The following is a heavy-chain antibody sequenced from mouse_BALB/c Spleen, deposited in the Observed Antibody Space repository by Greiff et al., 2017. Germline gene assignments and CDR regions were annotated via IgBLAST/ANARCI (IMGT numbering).Heavy chain of an antibody. V-gene: IGHV5-2*03. CDR2: INSDGGST. CDR3: ARRDRYDWYFDV. D-gene: IGHD2-14*01. CDR1: EYEFPSHD. J-gene: IGHJ1*01. Sequence: DVKLVESGGGLVQPGESLKLSCESNEYEFPSHDMSWVRKTPEKRLELVAAINSDGGSTYYPDTMERRFIISRDNTMKTLYLQMSSLRSEDTALYYCARRDRYDWYFDVWGAGTTVTVSS.